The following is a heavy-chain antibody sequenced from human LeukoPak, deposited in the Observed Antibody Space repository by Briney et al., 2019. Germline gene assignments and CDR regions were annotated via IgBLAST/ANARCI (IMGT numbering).Heavy chain of an antibody. Sequence: GGSLRLSCAASGFTFSSYGMSWVRQAPGKGLDWVSAISENAGSTYYADSVKGRFTISRDNSKNTLYLQMNTLRAEDTAVYYCARVATYESDYWGQGTLVTVSS. D-gene: IGHD3-22*01. J-gene: IGHJ4*02. CDR2: ISENAGST. CDR3: ARVATYESDY. CDR1: GFTFSSYG. V-gene: IGHV3-23*01.